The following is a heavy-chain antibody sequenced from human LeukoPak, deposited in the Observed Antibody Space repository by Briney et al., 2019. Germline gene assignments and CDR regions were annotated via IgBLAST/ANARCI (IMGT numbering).Heavy chain of an antibody. CDR2: IYSGGST. J-gene: IGHJ4*02. CDR3: ARVHVDIVATPDVRSKVVVAATIDY. V-gene: IGHV3-53*01. D-gene: IGHD2-15*01. Sequence: GGSVSLSCAASGFTVSSNYMRWPPQAPGKGLEWVSVIYSGGSTYYADSVKGRFTISRDNSKNTLYLQMSSLRAEDTAVYYCARVHVDIVATPDVRSKVVVAATIDYWGQGTLVTVSS. CDR1: GFTVSSNY.